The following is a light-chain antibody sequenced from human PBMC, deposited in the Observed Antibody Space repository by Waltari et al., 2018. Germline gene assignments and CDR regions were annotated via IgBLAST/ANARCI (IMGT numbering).Light chain of an antibody. J-gene: IGLJ2*01. CDR3: SSYTSSSTVV. V-gene: IGLV2-14*03. CDR1: SSDAGGYNY. Sequence: GQSITISCTGTSSDAGGYNYVSWYQQHPARAPKLMIYDVSNRPSGVSNRFSGSKSGNTASLTISGLQAEDEADYYCSSYTSSSTVVFGGGTKLTVL. CDR2: DVS.